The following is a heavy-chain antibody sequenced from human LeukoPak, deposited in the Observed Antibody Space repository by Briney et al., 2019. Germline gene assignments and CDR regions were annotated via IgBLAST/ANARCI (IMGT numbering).Heavy chain of an antibody. CDR1: GFPFNTYA. CDR2: ITISATTT. D-gene: IGHD2-15*01. V-gene: IGHV3-23*01. Sequence: GGSLRLSCAASGFPFNTYAMTWVRQAPGKGLEWISSITISATTTYYADSVKGRFTISRDGSRNTLYLQMNSLRADDTAVYYCANRGVGYYYIAVWGKGTTVTVYS. J-gene: IGHJ6*03. CDR3: ANRGVGYYYIAV.